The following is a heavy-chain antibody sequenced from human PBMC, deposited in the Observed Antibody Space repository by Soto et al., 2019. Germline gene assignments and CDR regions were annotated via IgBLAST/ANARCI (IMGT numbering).Heavy chain of an antibody. Sequence: SVKVSCKVSGSRFSNYVISWVRQAPGHGLEWLGRIIPIFNSTKYAQSFQGRVTITADKSTSTASLELSSLRSDDTAVYYCAREGRGKKAGYNGLVSLGYWGQGTLVTV. CDR2: IIPIFNST. J-gene: IGHJ4*02. CDR1: GSRFSNYV. CDR3: AREGRGKKAGYNGLVSLGY. V-gene: IGHV1-69*06. D-gene: IGHD2-2*02.